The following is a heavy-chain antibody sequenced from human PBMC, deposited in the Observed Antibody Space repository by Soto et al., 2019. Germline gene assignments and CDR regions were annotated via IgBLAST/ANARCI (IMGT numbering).Heavy chain of an antibody. Sequence: ASVKVSCKASGYTFTGYYMQWVRQAPGQGLELMGWINPNSGGTNYAQKFQGRVTMTRDTSISTAYMELSRLRSDGTAVYYCARDGAARIAAAGYYYYGMDVWGQGTTVTVYS. CDR2: INPNSGGT. D-gene: IGHD6-13*01. V-gene: IGHV1-2*02. CDR1: GYTFTGYY. CDR3: ARDGAARIAAAGYYYYGMDV. J-gene: IGHJ6*02.